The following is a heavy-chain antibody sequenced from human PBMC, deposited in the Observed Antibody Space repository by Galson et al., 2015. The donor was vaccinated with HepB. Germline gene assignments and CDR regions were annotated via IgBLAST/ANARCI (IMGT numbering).Heavy chain of an antibody. Sequence: PALVKPTQTLTLTCTFSGISFSTSGVGVGWIRQPPGKALEWLALIYWDDDKRYSPSLKSRLTITKDTSKHQVVLTMTNMDPVDTATYYCAHRRRYSYVDPWGQGTLVTVSS. J-gene: IGHJ5*02. CDR1: GISFSTSGVG. CDR2: IYWDDDK. V-gene: IGHV2-5*02. D-gene: IGHD5-18*01. CDR3: AHRRRYSYVDP.